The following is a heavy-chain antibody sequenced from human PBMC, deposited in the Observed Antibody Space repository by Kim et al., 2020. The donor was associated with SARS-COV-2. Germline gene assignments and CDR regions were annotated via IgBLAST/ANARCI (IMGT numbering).Heavy chain of an antibody. V-gene: IGHV3-49*02. CDR3: TRARELPDY. D-gene: IGHD1-26*01. Sequence: GKTDSAASVKGRFTISRDDSKSIAYLQMNSLKTEDTAVYYCTRARELPDYWGQGTLVTVSS. CDR2: GKT. J-gene: IGHJ4*02.